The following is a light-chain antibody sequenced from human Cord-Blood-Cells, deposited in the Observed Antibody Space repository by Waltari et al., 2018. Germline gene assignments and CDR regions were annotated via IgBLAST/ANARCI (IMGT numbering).Light chain of an antibody. V-gene: IGLV3-19*01. CDR3: NSRDSSGNHLVV. CDR1: SLRSAY. J-gene: IGLJ2*01. Sequence: SSELTQYPAVSVALGQTVRITCQGDSLRSAYASWYHQKPGQAPVLVIYGKNNRPSGIPDRFSGSSSGNTASLTITGAQAEDEADYYCNSRDSSGNHLVVFGGGTKLTVL. CDR2: GKN.